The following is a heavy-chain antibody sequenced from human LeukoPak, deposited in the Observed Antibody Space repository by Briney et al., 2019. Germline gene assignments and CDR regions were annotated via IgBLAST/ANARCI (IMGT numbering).Heavy chain of an antibody. D-gene: IGHD2-2*01. CDR1: GYSFTSYW. V-gene: IGHV5-51*01. Sequence: GESLKISCKGSGYSFTSYWIGWVRQMPGKGLEWMGIIYPGDSDTRYSPSFQGQVTISADKSISTAYMELSRLRSDDTAVYYCARDQGYCSSTSCFDAGYWGQGTLVTVSS. CDR2: IYPGDSDT. J-gene: IGHJ4*02. CDR3: ARDQGYCSSTSCFDAGY.